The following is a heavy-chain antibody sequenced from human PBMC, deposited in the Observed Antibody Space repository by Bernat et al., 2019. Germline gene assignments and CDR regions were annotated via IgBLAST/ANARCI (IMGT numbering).Heavy chain of an antibody. D-gene: IGHD6-13*01. CDR1: GFTFRNYG. CDR2: IWYDGSNK. CDR3: ARPCPEYASGWCHDS. V-gene: IGHV3-33*01. J-gene: IGHJ4*02. Sequence: QVQLVESGGGVVQPGRSLRLSCAASGFTFRNYGMHWLRQPPGKGLEWVAVIWYDGSNKDYADSVKGRFTISRDDSRSTLYLQMNSLRADDTAIYYCARPCPEYASGWCHDSWGQGTLVTVSS.